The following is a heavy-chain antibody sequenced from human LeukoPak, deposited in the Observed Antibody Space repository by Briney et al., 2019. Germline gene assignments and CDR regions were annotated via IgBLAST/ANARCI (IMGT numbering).Heavy chain of an antibody. D-gene: IGHD3-22*01. V-gene: IGHV1-24*01. CDR2: FDPEDGET. J-gene: IGHJ3*02. CDR3: AREQLYYYDSSGYTPHAFDI. CDR1: GYTLTELS. Sequence: ASVKVSCKVSGYTLTELSMHWVRQAPGKGLEWMGGFDPEDGETIYAQKIQGRVTMTEDTSTDIAYMELSSLRSEDTAVYYCAREQLYYYDSSGYTPHAFDIWGQGTMVTVSS.